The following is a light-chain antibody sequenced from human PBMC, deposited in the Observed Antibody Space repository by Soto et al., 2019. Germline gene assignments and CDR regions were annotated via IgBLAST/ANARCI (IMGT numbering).Light chain of an antibody. J-gene: IGKJ2*01. Sequence: DIQMTQSPSSLSASIGDRVTITCRASQTVESYLNWYQHKPGKAPQLLISGATTLRGGVPSRFSGSDSGPDFTLTISSLQPEDVATYYCEQCYSTPYTFGQGTKL. CDR1: QTVESY. V-gene: IGKV1-39*01. CDR2: GAT. CDR3: EQCYSTPYT.